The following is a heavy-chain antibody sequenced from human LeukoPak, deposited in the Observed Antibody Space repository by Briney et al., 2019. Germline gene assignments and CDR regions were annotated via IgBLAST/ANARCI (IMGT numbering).Heavy chain of an antibody. CDR3: ARAPSLYYFDY. J-gene: IGHJ4*02. D-gene: IGHD3-16*01. V-gene: IGHV4-59*01. CDR1: GDSFSNYY. Sequence: SETLSLTCSVSGDSFSNYYWSWIRQPPGKELEWIGYIYTSGSTSYNPSLKSRVTISLDTSKNQFSVQLRSVTAADTAVYYCARAPSLYYFDYWGQGTLVTVSS. CDR2: IYTSGST.